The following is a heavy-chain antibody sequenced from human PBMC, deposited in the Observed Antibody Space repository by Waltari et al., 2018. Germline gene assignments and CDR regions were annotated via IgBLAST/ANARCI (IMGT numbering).Heavy chain of an antibody. Sequence: EVHLVESGGGLVQPGTSLRLSCVASGFTFSSYEMSWVRLTPGRGLEWISYISGPAATIYYADSVKGRFTISRDNAKNSLYLQMNSLRAEDTALYYCARGEQYYYDSSGYSDWFDPWGQGTLVTVSS. CDR2: ISGPAATI. V-gene: IGHV3-48*03. CDR3: ARGEQYYYDSSGYSDWFDP. CDR1: GFTFSSYE. D-gene: IGHD3-22*01. J-gene: IGHJ5*02.